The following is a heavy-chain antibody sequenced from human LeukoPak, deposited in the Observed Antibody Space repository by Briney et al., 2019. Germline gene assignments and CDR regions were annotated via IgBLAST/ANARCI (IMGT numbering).Heavy chain of an antibody. J-gene: IGHJ4*02. CDR3: ARVPGDYGGNSHFDY. CDR1: GFTVSSNY. CDR2: IYTGGNI. Sequence: PGGSLRLSCAASGFTVSSNYMSWVRQAPGKGLEWVSVIYTGGNIYYTDSVKGRFTISRDNSKNTLYLQMNSLRAEDTAVYYCARVPGDYGGNSHFDYWGQGTLVTVSS. D-gene: IGHD4-23*01. V-gene: IGHV3-53*01.